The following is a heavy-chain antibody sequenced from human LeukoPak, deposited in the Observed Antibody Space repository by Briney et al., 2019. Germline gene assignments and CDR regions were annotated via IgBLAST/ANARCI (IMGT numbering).Heavy chain of an antibody. Sequence: PGRSLRLSCAASGFTFSSYAMHWVRQAPGKGLEWVAVISYDGSNTYYADSVKGRFTISRDSSKNTLYLQMNSLRAEDTAVYYCAGVSRWLQLGVDYWGQGTLVTVSS. D-gene: IGHD5-24*01. CDR1: GFTFSSYA. V-gene: IGHV3-30*01. CDR2: ISYDGSNT. J-gene: IGHJ4*02. CDR3: AGVSRWLQLGVDY.